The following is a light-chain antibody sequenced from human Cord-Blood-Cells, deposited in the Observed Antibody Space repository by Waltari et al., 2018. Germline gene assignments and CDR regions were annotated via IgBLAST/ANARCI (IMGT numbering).Light chain of an antibody. Sequence: EIVLTQSTATLSLSPGERATLSCRACQSVSSYLAWYQQTPGQAPRLLIYDASNRATGIPARFSGSGSGTDFTLTISSLEPEDFAVYYCQQRSNWPPTFGGGTKVEIK. CDR3: QQRSNWPPT. CDR2: DAS. V-gene: IGKV3-11*01. CDR1: QSVSSY. J-gene: IGKJ4*01.